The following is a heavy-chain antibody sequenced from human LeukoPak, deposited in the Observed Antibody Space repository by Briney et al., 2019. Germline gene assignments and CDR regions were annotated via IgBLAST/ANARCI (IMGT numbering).Heavy chain of an antibody. J-gene: IGHJ4*02. V-gene: IGHV3-7*05. CDR3: ARWYYSSGGWVLDY. CDR1: GFTFSSYS. CDR2: IKKDGSDK. D-gene: IGHD3-10*01. Sequence: PGGSLRLSCAASGFTFSSYSMSWVRQAPGGGLEWVANIKKDGSDKYYADSGKGRFTISRDNAQNSLYLQMSSLRAEDTAVYYCARWYYSSGGWVLDYWGQGTLVTVSS.